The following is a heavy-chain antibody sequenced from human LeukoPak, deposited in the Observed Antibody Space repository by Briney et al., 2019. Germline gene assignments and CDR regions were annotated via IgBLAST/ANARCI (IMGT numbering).Heavy chain of an antibody. CDR1: GGSFSGHY. CDR2: INHSGST. V-gene: IGHV4-34*01. CDR3: ARVSKDFDY. D-gene: IGHD2/OR15-2a*01. Sequence: SSETLSLTCAVYGGSFSGHYWSWIRQPLGKGLEWIGEINHSGSTNYNPSLKSRVTISVDTSKNQFSLKLSSVTAADTAVYYCARVSKDFDYWGQGTLVTVSS. J-gene: IGHJ4*02.